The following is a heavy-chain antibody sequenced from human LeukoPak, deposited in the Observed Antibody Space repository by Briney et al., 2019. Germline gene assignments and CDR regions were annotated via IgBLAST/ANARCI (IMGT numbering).Heavy chain of an antibody. J-gene: IGHJ4*02. D-gene: IGHD1-26*01. CDR1: GFSFSTRGMC. Sequence: SGPALVKPTQPLTLTCTFSGFSFSTRGMCVSWLRQPPGKALEWLARIDWDDDKYYSTYLKTRLTISKDTSKNQVVLTMTNMDPADTGTYYCARTSVVGAKDYFDYWGQGILVSVSS. V-gene: IGHV2-70*11. CDR2: IDWDDDK. CDR3: ARTSVVGAKDYFDY.